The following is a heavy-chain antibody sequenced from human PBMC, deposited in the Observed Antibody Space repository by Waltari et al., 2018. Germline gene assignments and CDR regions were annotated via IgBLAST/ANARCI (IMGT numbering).Heavy chain of an antibody. V-gene: IGHV7-4-1*02. CDR2: INPITGNP. D-gene: IGHD3-3*01. CDR1: GYTFTSYA. CDR3: ARQRLDFWSGYQTYYYGMDV. Sequence: QVQLVQSGSELKKPGASVKVSCKASGYTFTSYAMNWVRQAPGQGLEWMGWINPITGNPTYAQVCTGRFVFSLDTSVSTAYLQISSLKAEDTAVYYCARQRLDFWSGYQTYYYGMDVWGQGTTVTVSS. J-gene: IGHJ6*02.